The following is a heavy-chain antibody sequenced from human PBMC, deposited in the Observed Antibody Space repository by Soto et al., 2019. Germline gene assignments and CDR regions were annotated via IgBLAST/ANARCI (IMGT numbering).Heavy chain of an antibody. CDR3: ARQRPTDGRWEFANYYGMDV. J-gene: IGHJ6*02. CDR2: IIHSEST. D-gene: IGHD1-26*01. V-gene: IGHV4-34*12. CDR1: GGSVSAYY. Sequence: SETLSLTCTVSGGSVSAYYWSWVRQPPGKGLEWIGEIIHSESTKYNPSLKSRVTISVDTSKNQFSLKLSSVTAADTAVYYCARQRPTDGRWEFANYYGMDVWGQGTPVTVSS.